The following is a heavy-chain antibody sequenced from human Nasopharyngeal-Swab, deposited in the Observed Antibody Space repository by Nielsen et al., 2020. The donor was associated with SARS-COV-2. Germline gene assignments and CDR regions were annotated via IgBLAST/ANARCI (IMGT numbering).Heavy chain of an antibody. V-gene: IGHV4-34*01. D-gene: IGHD3-16*02. CDR3: ARRRSGGVIGHWFDP. Sequence: WIRQPPGEGLEWFGEINHSGNTNYNPSLKSRVTISVDTSKNQFSLKLSSVPAADTAVYYCARRRSGGVIGHWFDPWGQGTLVTVSS. J-gene: IGHJ5*02. CDR2: INHSGNT.